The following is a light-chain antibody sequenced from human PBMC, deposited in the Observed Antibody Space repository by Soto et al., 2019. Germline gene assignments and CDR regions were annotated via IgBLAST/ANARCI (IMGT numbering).Light chain of an antibody. CDR1: QSVGTN. CDR3: QQYNNWPLVT. Sequence: EIVMTQSPATLSVSPGERATLYCRASQSVGTNLAWYQQKPGQPPRLLIFAASTRATGIPARFSGGGSGSEFTLTISGLQSEDFAVYSCQQYNNWPLVTFGGGTKVEIK. V-gene: IGKV3-15*01. CDR2: AAS. J-gene: IGKJ4*01.